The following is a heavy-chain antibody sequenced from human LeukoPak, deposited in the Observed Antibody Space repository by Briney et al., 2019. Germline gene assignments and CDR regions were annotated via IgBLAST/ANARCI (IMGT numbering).Heavy chain of an antibody. V-gene: IGHV3-21*01. CDR3: ARGRSPTPAAYYDILTGYYGAYYYYGMDV. J-gene: IGHJ6*02. Sequence: GSLRLSCAASGFTFSSYSMNWVRQAPGKGLEWVSSISSSSSYIYYADSVKGRFTISRDNAKNSLYLQMNSLRAEDTAVYYCARGRSPTPAAYYDILTGYYGAYYYYGMDVWGQGTTVTVSS. CDR1: GFTFSSYS. D-gene: IGHD3-9*01. CDR2: ISSSSSYI.